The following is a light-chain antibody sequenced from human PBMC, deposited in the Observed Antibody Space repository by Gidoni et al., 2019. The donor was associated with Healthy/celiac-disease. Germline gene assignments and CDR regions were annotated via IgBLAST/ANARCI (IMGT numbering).Light chain of an antibody. V-gene: IGKV1-39*01. J-gene: IGKJ1*01. Sequence: DIQMTQSPSSMSASVGDRVTITCRESQSISSYLNWYQQKPGKAPKLLIYAASSLQSGVPSRFSGSGSGTDFTLTISSLKPEDFATYYCQQSYSTHRTFGQGTKVEIK. CDR3: QQSYSTHRT. CDR1: QSISSY. CDR2: AAS.